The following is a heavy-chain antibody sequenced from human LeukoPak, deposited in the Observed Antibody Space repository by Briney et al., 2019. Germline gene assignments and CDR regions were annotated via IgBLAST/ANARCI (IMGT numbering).Heavy chain of an antibody. CDR2: ISYDGSNK. V-gene: IGHV3-30*03. Sequence: GRSLRLSCAASGFTFSSYGMHWVRQAPGKGLEWVAVISYDGSNKYYADSVKGRFTISRDNSKNTLYLQMNSLKTEDTAVYYCCVMSPSGGVDYFDFWGQGTLVTVSS. CDR1: GFTFSSYG. CDR3: CVMSPSGGVDYFDF. D-gene: IGHD3-16*01. J-gene: IGHJ4*02.